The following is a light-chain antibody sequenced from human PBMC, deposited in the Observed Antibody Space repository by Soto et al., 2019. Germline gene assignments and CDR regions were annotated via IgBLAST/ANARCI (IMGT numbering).Light chain of an antibody. Sequence: ETVLTQSPGTLSLSPGERATLFCRASRSVTRLAWYQQKPGQAPRLLIYAASSRATGIPDRFSGSGSGTDFTLTISRLEPEDFALYYCQQYGVSPPSWTFGQGTKVEIK. CDR2: AAS. V-gene: IGKV3-20*01. CDR3: QQYGVSPPSWT. J-gene: IGKJ1*01. CDR1: RSVTR.